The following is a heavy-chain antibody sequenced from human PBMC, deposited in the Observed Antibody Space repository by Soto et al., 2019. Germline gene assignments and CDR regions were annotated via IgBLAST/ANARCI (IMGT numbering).Heavy chain of an antibody. Sequence: SGPTLVNPTPTLTLTCTFSGFSLSTSGMCVSWIRQPPGKALEWLALIDWDDDKYYSTSLKTRLTISKDTSKNQVVLTMTNMDPVDTATYYCARISDYYDSSGYYQFDYWGQGTLVTVSS. CDR1: GFSLSTSGMC. V-gene: IGHV2-70*01. CDR3: ARISDYYDSSGYYQFDY. CDR2: IDWDDDK. J-gene: IGHJ4*02. D-gene: IGHD3-22*01.